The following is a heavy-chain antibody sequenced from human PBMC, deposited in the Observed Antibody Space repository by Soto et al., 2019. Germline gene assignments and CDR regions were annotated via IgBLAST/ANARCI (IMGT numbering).Heavy chain of an antibody. V-gene: IGHV3-23*01. CDR3: AKEGGRRPAEYFQH. Sequence: PGGSLRLSCAASGFTFSNYVIHWVRQAPGKGLEWVSDIIDSGASTYYADSVKGRFTISRDNSKSTLYLQMNSLRAEDTAVYYCAKEGGRRPAEYFQHWGQGALVTVSS. CDR1: GFTFSNYV. J-gene: IGHJ1*01. CDR2: IIDSGAST. D-gene: IGHD3-16*01.